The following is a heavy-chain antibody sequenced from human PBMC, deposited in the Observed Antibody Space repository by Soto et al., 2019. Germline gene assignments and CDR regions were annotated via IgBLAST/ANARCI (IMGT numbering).Heavy chain of an antibody. Sequence: EVQLLESGGGLVQPGGSLRLSCTASGFTFSTSAMSWVRRAPGKGLEWVTSIAANDGNTYYADSVKGRFTISRDISRNTLYLQMDGLRAEDTAVYHCTRRECRGGDCRSSAWGQGAQVTVSS. J-gene: IGHJ5*02. CDR3: TRRECRGGDCRSSA. CDR1: GFTFSTSA. CDR2: IAANDGNT. D-gene: IGHD2-21*02. V-gene: IGHV3-23*01.